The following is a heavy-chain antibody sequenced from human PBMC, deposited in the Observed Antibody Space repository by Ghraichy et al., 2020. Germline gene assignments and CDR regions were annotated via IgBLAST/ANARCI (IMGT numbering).Heavy chain of an antibody. Sequence: GGSLRLSCAASGFTFSSYWMHWVRQAPGKGLVWVSRINSDGSSTSYADSVKGRFTISRDNAKNTLYLQMNSLRAEDTAVYYCARGGDENEDPDLWFGDRRGSYGMDVWGQGTTVTVSS. CDR2: INSDGSST. CDR1: GFTFSSYW. CDR3: ARGGDENEDPDLWFGDRRGSYGMDV. D-gene: IGHD3-10*01. J-gene: IGHJ6*02. V-gene: IGHV3-74*01.